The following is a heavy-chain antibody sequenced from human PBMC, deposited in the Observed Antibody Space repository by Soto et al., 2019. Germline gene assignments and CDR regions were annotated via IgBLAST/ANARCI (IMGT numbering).Heavy chain of an antibody. J-gene: IGHJ3*02. CDR2: ILVDGRT. Sequence: GGSLRLSCAASGFICGSYDMSWVRQAPGKGLERVSTILVDGRTFYVDSVKGRFTISRDSSQNTVYLQMNSLTAGDTALYYCAKETATGGGDFDICGQGTKVTVSS. CDR3: AKETATGGGDFDI. V-gene: IGHV3-23*01. D-gene: IGHD2-8*02. CDR1: GFICGSYD.